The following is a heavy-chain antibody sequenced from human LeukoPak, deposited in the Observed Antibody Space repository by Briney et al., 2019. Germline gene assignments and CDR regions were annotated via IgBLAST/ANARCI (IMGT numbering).Heavy chain of an antibody. Sequence: TSETLSLTCTVSGGSISSSSTYYWGWIRQPPGKGLEWIGSIYYSGSTYYNPSLKSRVTISVDTSKNQFSLKLSSVTAADTAVYYCARHVCTSTSCYFVGSLDPWGQGTLVTVSS. CDR2: IYYSGST. CDR3: ARHVCTSTSCYFVGSLDP. D-gene: IGHD2-2*01. J-gene: IGHJ5*02. V-gene: IGHV4-39*01. CDR1: GGSISSSSTYY.